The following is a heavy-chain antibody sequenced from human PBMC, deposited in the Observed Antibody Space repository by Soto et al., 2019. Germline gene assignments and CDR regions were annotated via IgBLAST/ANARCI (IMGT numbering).Heavy chain of an antibody. CDR2: IIPILGIA. V-gene: IGHV1-69*02. J-gene: IGHJ4*02. CDR3: ATIYNNSPNHSNGFDY. D-gene: IGHD3-10*01. Sequence: GASVKVSCKASGGTFSSYTISWVRRAPGQGLEWMGRIIPILGIANYAQKFQGRVTITADKSTSTAYMELSSLRSEDTAVYYCATIYNNSPNHSNGFDYWGQGTLVTVSS. CDR1: GGTFSSYT.